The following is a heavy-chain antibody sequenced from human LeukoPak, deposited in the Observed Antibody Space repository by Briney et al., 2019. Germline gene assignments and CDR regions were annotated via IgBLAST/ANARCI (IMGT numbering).Heavy chain of an antibody. Sequence: GGSLKISFQGSGYRFTSYWIGWVRPMPGKGLEWMGIIYPGDSDTRYSPSFQGQVTISADKSISTAYLQWSSLKASDTAMYYCARQGVDYGDYNAFDIWGQGTMVTVSS. CDR1: GYRFTSYW. V-gene: IGHV5-51*01. J-gene: IGHJ3*02. CDR3: ARQGVDYGDYNAFDI. CDR2: IYPGDSDT. D-gene: IGHD4-17*01.